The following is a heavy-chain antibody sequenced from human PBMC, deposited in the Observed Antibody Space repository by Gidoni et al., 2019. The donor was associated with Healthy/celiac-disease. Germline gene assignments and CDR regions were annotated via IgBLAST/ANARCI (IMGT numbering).Heavy chain of an antibody. J-gene: IGHJ6*02. V-gene: IGHV3-74*01. Sequence: EVQLVESGGGLVQPGGSLRLSCAASGFTFSSYWMHWVRQAPGKGLVWVSRINSDGSSTSYADSVKGRFTISRDNAKNTLYLQMNSLRAEDTAVYYCARVQEAAMAEYYYYGMDVWGQGTTVTVSS. CDR2: INSDGSST. CDR1: GFTFSSYW. D-gene: IGHD5-18*01. CDR3: ARVQEAAMAEYYYYGMDV.